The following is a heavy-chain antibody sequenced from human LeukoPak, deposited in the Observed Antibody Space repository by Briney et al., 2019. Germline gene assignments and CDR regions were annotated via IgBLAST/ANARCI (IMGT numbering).Heavy chain of an antibody. CDR1: GYSFTSYY. D-gene: IGHD6-13*01. J-gene: IGHJ4*02. CDR3: ARVRPSAAAGIYFDY. V-gene: IGHV1-2*02. Sequence: GASVKVSCKASGYSFTSYYIHWVRLAPGQGLEWMGWINPNSGGTNYAQKFQGRVTMTRDTSISTAYMELSRLRSDDTAVYYCARVRPSAAAGIYFDYWGQGTLVTVSS. CDR2: INPNSGGT.